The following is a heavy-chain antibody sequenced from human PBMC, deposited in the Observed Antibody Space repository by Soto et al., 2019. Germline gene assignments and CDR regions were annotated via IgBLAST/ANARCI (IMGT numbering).Heavy chain of an antibody. V-gene: IGHV3-15*07. CDR1: GLTFTRAW. CDR3: TTFRYYYDSSGYYLWDF. D-gene: IGHD3-22*01. CDR2: IKSKTDGGAT. Sequence: GGSLRLCCVVSGLTFTRAWINWVRQAPGKGLEWVGRIKSKTDGGATDYAAPVKGRFTISRDDSKNTLYLQMNSLKTEDTAMYFCTTFRYYYDSSGYYLWDFWGQGTLVTGSS. J-gene: IGHJ4*02.